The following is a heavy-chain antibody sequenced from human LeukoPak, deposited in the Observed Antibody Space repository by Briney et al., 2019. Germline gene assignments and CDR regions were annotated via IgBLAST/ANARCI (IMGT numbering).Heavy chain of an antibody. V-gene: IGHV4-4*07. J-gene: IGHJ3*02. D-gene: IGHD5-18*01. CDR1: GGSISSYY. CDR2: IYASGNT. Sequence: PSETLSLTCTVSGGSISSYYWSWVRQPAGKGLEWIGRIYASGNTNYNPSLKGRVTMTVDTSKNQFSLKLSSVTAADTAVYYCAIQLWLGLVVGAFDIWGQGTMVTVSS. CDR3: AIQLWLGLVVGAFDI.